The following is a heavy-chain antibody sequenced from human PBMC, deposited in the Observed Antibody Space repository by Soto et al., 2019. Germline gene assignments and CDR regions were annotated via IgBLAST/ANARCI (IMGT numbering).Heavy chain of an antibody. J-gene: IGHJ4*02. V-gene: IGHV1-69*02. Sequence: QVQLVQSGAEVKKPGSSVKVSCTASGGTFSSYTISWVRQAPGQGLEWMGRIIPILGIANYAQKFQGRVTITTDKSTSTAYMDLSSLRSEDTALYYCARTLWTGPYGDPTFDYWGQGTLVTVSS. D-gene: IGHD4-17*01. CDR3: ARTLWTGPYGDPTFDY. CDR1: GGTFSSYT. CDR2: IIPILGIA.